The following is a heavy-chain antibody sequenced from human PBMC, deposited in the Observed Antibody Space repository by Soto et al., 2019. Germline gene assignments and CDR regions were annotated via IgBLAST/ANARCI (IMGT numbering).Heavy chain of an antibody. CDR2: IYYSGST. CDR1: GGSISSSSYY. V-gene: IGHV4-39*01. CDR3: ARSPWEYDSSGYYPYYFDS. D-gene: IGHD3-22*01. Sequence: SETLSLTCTVSGGSISSSSYYWGWIRQPPGKGLEWIGSIYYSGSTYYNPSLKSRVTISVDTSKNQFSLKLSSVTAADTAVYYCARSPWEYDSSGYYPYYFDSWGQGTLVTVSS. J-gene: IGHJ4*02.